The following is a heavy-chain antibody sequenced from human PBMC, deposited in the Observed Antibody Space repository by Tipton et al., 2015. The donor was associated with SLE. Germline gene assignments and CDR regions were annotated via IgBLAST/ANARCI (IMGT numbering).Heavy chain of an antibody. V-gene: IGHV3-30*03. D-gene: IGHD2-2*01. CDR3: AREEVVPATMLDY. Sequence: QLVQSGGGLVKPGGSLRLSCAASGFTFSSYSMNWVRQAPGKGLEWVAVISYDGSNKYYADSVKGRFTISRDNSKNTLYLQMNSLRAEDTAVYYCAREEVVPATMLDYWGQGTLVTVSS. J-gene: IGHJ4*02. CDR1: GFTFSSYS. CDR2: ISYDGSNK.